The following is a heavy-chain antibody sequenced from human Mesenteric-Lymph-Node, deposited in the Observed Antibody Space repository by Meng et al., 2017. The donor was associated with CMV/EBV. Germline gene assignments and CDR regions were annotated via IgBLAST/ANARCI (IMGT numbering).Heavy chain of an antibody. CDR3: AVGHDSRKVAY. V-gene: IGHV3-9*01. Sequence: GGSLRLSCAASGFVFDDYAMHWVRQPPGKSLEWVSSINWNSGIIDSADSVKGRFTISRDSSKNTVYLEMNNLRAEDTALYYCAVGHDSRKVAYWGRGTLVTVSS. CDR1: GFVFDDYA. CDR2: INWNSGII. J-gene: IGHJ4*02. D-gene: IGHD3-3*01.